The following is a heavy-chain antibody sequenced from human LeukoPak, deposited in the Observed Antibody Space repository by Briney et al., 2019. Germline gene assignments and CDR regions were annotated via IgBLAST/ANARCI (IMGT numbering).Heavy chain of an antibody. J-gene: IGHJ3*01. CDR1: GFTFDNHA. D-gene: IGHD4-17*01. CDR2: ISWNGRNI. V-gene: IGHV3-9*01. Sequence: GGSLRLSCAASGFTFDNHAIHWVRQAPGKGLEWVSVISWNGRNIVYADSVGGRFTISRDNAKNSLYLQMNSLRPEDTALYFCARDMSPGDYGDYLDAFDVWGQGTMVIVSS. CDR3: ARDMSPGDYGDYLDAFDV.